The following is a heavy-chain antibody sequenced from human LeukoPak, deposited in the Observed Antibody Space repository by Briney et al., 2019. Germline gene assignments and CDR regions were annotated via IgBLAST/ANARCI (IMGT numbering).Heavy chain of an antibody. CDR2: IGGGGRST. Sequence: GGSLRLSCAASGFTFSSYAMSWVRQAPGKGLEWVSVIGGGGRSTYYADSVKGRFTISRDNSKSTLYLQTNSLRAEDTAVYYCAKGEIGYCSSGSCYLVYWGQGTLVTVSS. D-gene: IGHD2-15*01. J-gene: IGHJ4*02. CDR3: AKGEIGYCSSGSCYLVY. V-gene: IGHV3-23*01. CDR1: GFTFSSYA.